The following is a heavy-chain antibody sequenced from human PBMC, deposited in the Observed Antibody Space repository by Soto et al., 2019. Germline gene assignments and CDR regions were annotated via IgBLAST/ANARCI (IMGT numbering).Heavy chain of an antibody. CDR2: ITCNRSNI. Sequence: GSLRLSCAASGFTFSSYSMNWVRQAPGKGLEWVSVITCNRSNIYYADSVKGRFTISRDNSKNTLYLQMNSLRAEDTAVYYCASANWNYVWLDYWGQGTLVTAPQ. V-gene: IGHV3-30*03. CDR1: GFTFSSYS. D-gene: IGHD1-7*01. J-gene: IGHJ4*02. CDR3: ASANWNYVWLDY.